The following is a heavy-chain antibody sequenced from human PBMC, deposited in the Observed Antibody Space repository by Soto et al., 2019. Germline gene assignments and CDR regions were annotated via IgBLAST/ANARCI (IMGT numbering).Heavy chain of an antibody. CDR1: GLSLNNYA. D-gene: IGHD2-15*01. CDR3: SDWRAGGPVNLDH. V-gene: IGHV3-23*01. J-gene: IGHJ4*02. Sequence: GGSLRLSCVVSGLSLNNYAIAWVRHAPGKGLEFVSTIDVLDGAWYSDSVRGRRAISRDVSRNTVYLQMSSLRVEDTAIYFCSDWRAGGPVNLDHWGPGTRVTAPQ. CDR2: IDVLDGA.